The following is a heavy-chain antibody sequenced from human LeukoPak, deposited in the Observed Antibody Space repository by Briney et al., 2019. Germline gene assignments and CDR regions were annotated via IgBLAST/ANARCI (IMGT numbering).Heavy chain of an antibody. CDR3: ARDAGYDFWTGYYDF. Sequence: PGGSLRLSCVASGFTFRSYWMSWGRQAPGKGLEWVATIKQDGSEKYYVDPVKGRFTTSRDIAQNSLYLQMNSLRAEDTAVYFCARDAGYDFWTGYYDFWGQGTLVTVSS. CDR1: GFTFRSYW. V-gene: IGHV3-7*05. J-gene: IGHJ4*02. CDR2: IKQDGSEK. D-gene: IGHD3-3*01.